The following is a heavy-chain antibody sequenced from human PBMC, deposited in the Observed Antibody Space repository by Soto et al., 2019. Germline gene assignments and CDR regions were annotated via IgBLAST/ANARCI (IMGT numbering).Heavy chain of an antibody. J-gene: IGHJ4*02. CDR1: GFTFSSYA. CDR3: AKGPGYYDYVWGSYPAFDY. D-gene: IGHD3-16*02. Sequence: PGGSLRLSCAASGFTFSSYAMSWVRQAPGKGLEWVSAISGSGGSTYYADSVKGRFTISRDNSKNTLYLQMNSLRAEDTAVYYCAKGPGYYDYVWGSYPAFDYWGQGTLVTVSS. V-gene: IGHV3-23*01. CDR2: ISGSGGST.